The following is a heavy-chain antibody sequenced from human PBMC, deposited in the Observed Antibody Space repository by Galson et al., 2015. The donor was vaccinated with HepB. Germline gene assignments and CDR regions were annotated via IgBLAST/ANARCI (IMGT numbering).Heavy chain of an antibody. J-gene: IGHJ3*02. CDR2: ISYDGSNK. CDR1: GFTFSSYA. V-gene: IGHV3-30-3*01. Sequence: SLRLSCAASGFTFSSYAMHWVRQAPGKGLEWVAVISYDGSNKYYADSVKGRFTISRDNSKNTLYLQMNSLRAEDTAVYYCARERCGGDCYIPSDAFDIWGQGTMVTVSS. CDR3: ARERCGGDCYIPSDAFDI. D-gene: IGHD2-21*02.